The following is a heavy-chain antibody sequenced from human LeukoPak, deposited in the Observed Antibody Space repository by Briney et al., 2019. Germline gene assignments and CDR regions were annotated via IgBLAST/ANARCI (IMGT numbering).Heavy chain of an antibody. J-gene: IGHJ4*02. Sequence: SETLSLTCAVSGGSISSGGYSWSWIRQPPGKGLEWIGYIYHGGSTYYNPSLKSRVTISVDRSKNQFSLKLSSVTAADTAVYYCARGAQLLWFGFDYWGQGTLVTVSS. CDR2: IYHGGST. CDR1: GGSISSGGYS. D-gene: IGHD3-10*01. CDR3: ARGAQLLWFGFDY. V-gene: IGHV4-30-2*01.